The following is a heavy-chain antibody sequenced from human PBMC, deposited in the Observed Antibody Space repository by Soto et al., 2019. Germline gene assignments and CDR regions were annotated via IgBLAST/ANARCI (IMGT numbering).Heavy chain of an antibody. CDR3: ATSNWFDP. V-gene: IGHV4-39*01. CDR2: IYYSGST. CDR1: GGSISSRGYY. Sequence: QLQLQESGPGLVKPSETLSLTCTVSGGSISSRGYYWGWIRQPPGKGLEWIGTIYYSGSTYYQPSLKSRVTISVDTSKNQFSLKLSSVTAADTAVYYCATSNWFDPWGQGTLVTVSS. J-gene: IGHJ5*02.